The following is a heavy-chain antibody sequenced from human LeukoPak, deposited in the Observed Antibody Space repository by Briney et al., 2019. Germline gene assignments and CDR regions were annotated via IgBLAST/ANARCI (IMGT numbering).Heavy chain of an antibody. J-gene: IGHJ6*03. CDR3: ARSFLDYMDV. CDR1: GESINPYY. Sequence: SETLSLTCTVSGESINPYYWNWIRQPAGKGLEWIGHIYKSGSTNYNPSLKSRVTMSLDTSKYQFSLKLRSVTAADTAVYFCARSFLDYMDVWGKGTTVTVSS. D-gene: IGHD2/OR15-2a*01. V-gene: IGHV4-4*07. CDR2: IYKSGST.